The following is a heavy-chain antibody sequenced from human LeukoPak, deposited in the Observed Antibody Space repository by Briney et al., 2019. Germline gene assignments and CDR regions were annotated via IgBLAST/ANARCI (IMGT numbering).Heavy chain of an antibody. V-gene: IGHV3-48*01. CDR2: ISSGSSTI. J-gene: IGHJ6*03. CDR1: GFAFGTYS. D-gene: IGHD3-3*01. Sequence: GGSLKLSCAASGFAFGTYSMNWVRQTPGKGLECVSYISSGSSTIYYTDSVKGRFTISRDNAENSLFLQMNSLRAEDTAVYYCARTLRFLDRYYMDVWGKGTTVTVSS. CDR3: ARTLRFLDRYYMDV.